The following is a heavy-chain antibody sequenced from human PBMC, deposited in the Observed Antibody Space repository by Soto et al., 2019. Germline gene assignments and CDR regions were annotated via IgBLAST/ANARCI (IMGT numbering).Heavy chain of an antibody. D-gene: IGHD4-17*01. J-gene: IGHJ5*02. Sequence: PSETLSLTCTVSGGSISSGVYYWSWIRQPPGKGLEWIGYIYYSGSTYYNPSLKSRVTISLDTSKNQFSLKLSSVTAADTAVYYCARDYGDYGGWFDPWGQGTLVTVSS. CDR2: IYYSGST. CDR1: GGSISSGVYY. V-gene: IGHV4-30-4*01. CDR3: ARDYGDYGGWFDP.